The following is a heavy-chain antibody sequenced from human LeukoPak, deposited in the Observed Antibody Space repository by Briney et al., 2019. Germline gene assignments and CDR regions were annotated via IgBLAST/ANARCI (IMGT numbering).Heavy chain of an antibody. V-gene: IGHV1-46*01. Sequence: GASVKVSCQASRYTFTRFYFHWVRQAPGQGLEWMGTINPSGGRTRYGQKFQGRVTMARDTSTGTVYMELSSLRSEDTAVYYCARGFAAMGTHAFDLWGQGTMVTVSS. CDR3: ARGFAAMGTHAFDL. CDR1: RYTFTRFY. CDR2: INPSGGRT. D-gene: IGHD5-18*01. J-gene: IGHJ3*01.